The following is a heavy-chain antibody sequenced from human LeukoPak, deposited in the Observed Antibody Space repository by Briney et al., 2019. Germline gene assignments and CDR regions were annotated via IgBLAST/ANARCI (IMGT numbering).Heavy chain of an antibody. J-gene: IGHJ4*02. D-gene: IGHD3-22*01. Sequence: ASVKVSCKVSGYTLTELSMHWVRQAPGKGLEWMGGFDPEDGETIYAQKFQGRVTMTEGTSTDTAYMELSSLRSEDTAVYYCATDGGDYYDSSGYYYWGQGTLVTVSS. CDR1: GYTLTELS. V-gene: IGHV1-24*01. CDR2: FDPEDGET. CDR3: ATDGGDYYDSSGYYY.